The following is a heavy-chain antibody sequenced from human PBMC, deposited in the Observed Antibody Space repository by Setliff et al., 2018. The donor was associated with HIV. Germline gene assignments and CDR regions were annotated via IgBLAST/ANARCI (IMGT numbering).Heavy chain of an antibody. CDR2: VYSSGST. D-gene: IGHD6-13*01. CDR1: GGSISGYY. Sequence: PSETLSLTCTVSGGSISGYYWSWIRQPPGKGLEWIGYVYSSGSTNYNPSLNSRVTILVDTPQKQFSLRLTSVTAADTAVYHCARGRDSSSWEYHYMDVWGKGTTVTVSS. V-gene: IGHV4-59*12. CDR3: ARGRDSSSWEYHYMDV. J-gene: IGHJ6*03.